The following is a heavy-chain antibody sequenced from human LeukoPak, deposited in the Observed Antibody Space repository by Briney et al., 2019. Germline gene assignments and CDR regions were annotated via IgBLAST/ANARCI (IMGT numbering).Heavy chain of an antibody. V-gene: IGHV1-69*04. D-gene: IGHD6-13*01. CDR2: IIPILGIA. Sequence: SVKVSCKASGGTFSSYAISWVRQAPGQGLEWMGRIIPILGIANYAQKFQGRVTITANKSTSTAYMELSSLRSEDTAVYYCARAEVYSSSLDAFDIWGQGTMVTVSS. CDR3: ARAEVYSSSLDAFDI. J-gene: IGHJ3*02. CDR1: GGTFSSYA.